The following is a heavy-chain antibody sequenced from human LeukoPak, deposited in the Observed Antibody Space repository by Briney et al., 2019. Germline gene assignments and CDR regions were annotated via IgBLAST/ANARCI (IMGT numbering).Heavy chain of an antibody. Sequence: GGSLRLSCAASGFNFSGSAMHWVRQASGKGLEWVGRIRSKANSYATGYGAPVSGRFTLSRDDTKNTAYLQMNSLITEDTAVYYCTTEPPMDFFVVLPAWGQGTLVTVSS. J-gene: IGHJ5*02. D-gene: IGHD2-2*01. CDR1: GFNFSGSA. CDR2: IRSKANSYAT. CDR3: TTEPPMDFFVVLPA. V-gene: IGHV3-73*01.